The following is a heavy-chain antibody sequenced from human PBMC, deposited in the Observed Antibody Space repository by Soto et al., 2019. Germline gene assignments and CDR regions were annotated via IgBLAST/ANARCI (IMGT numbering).Heavy chain of an antibody. D-gene: IGHD6-13*01. V-gene: IGHV3-23*01. CDR1: GFTFSGYA. CDR3: AKDSRRAAAMKPEASDY. CDR2: ISGSGGST. J-gene: IGHJ4*02. Sequence: GGSLRLSCAASGFTFSGYAMSWVRQAPGKGLEWVSAISGSGGSTYYADSVKGRFTISRDNSKNTLYLQMNSLRAEGTAVYYCAKDSRRAAAMKPEASDYWGQGTLVTVSS.